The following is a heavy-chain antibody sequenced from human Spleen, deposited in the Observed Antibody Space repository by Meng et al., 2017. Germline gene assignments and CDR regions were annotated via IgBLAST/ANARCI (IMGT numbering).Heavy chain of an antibody. CDR2: INPSGST. D-gene: IGHD3-9*01. CDR1: GGSITSSNW. Sequence: QVQLQESGPGLVKPSGTRSLTCAVSGGSITSSNWWSWVRQPPGKGLEWIGEINPSGSTNYNPSLKSRVTISVDASKNQFSLRLTSVTAADTAVYYCARARGTIFDFDYWGQGTLVTVSS. CDR3: ARARGTIFDFDY. V-gene: IGHV4-4*02. J-gene: IGHJ4*02.